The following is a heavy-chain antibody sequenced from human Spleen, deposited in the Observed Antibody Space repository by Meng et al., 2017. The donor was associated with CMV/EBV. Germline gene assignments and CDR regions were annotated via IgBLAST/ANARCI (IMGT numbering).Heavy chain of an antibody. V-gene: IGHV3-21*01. J-gene: IGHJ5*02. D-gene: IGHD2-15*01. CDR3: ARGSVVPYWFDP. Sequence: GGWGGGLVKPGGSLRPSWAAYGITFSCYSMNWVRQAPGKVLEWVSSISSSSSYIYYADSVKGRFTISRDNAKNSLYLQMNSLRAEDTAVYYCARGSVVPYWFDPWGQGTLVTVSS. CDR1: GITFSCYS. CDR2: ISSSSSYI.